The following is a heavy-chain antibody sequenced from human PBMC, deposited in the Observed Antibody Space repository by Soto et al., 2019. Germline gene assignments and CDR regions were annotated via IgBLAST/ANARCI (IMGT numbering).Heavy chain of an antibody. V-gene: IGHV1-69*06. CDR3: ARCYYGSGGDYYYYYGMDV. D-gene: IGHD3-10*01. CDR1: GGTFSSYA. Sequence: ASVKVSCKASGGTFSSYAISWVRQAPGQGLEWMGGIIPIFGTANYAQKFQGRVTITADKSTSTVYMELSSLRSEDTAVYYCARCYYGSGGDYYYYYGMDVWGQGTTVTVSS. CDR2: IIPIFGTA. J-gene: IGHJ6*02.